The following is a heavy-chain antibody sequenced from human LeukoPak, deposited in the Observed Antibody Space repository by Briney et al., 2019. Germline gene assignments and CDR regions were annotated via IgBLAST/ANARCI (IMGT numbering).Heavy chain of an antibody. V-gene: IGHV3-21*01. CDR2: ISSSSSYI. J-gene: IGHJ4*02. CDR3: ARDGAYSSSWYYFDY. Sequence: GGTLRLSCAASGFTFSSYSMNWVRQAPGKGLEWVSSISSSSSYIYYADSVKGRFTISRDNAKNSLYLQMNSLRAEDTAVYYCARDGAYSSSWYYFDYWGQGTLVTVSS. D-gene: IGHD6-13*01. CDR1: GFTFSSYS.